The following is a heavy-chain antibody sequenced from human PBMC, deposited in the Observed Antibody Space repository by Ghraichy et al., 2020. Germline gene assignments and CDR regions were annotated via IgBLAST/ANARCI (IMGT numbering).Heavy chain of an antibody. J-gene: IGHJ6*03. CDR2: ISAYNGHT. V-gene: IGHV1-18*01. CDR1: GYSFSSCG. D-gene: IGHD2-15*01. CDR3: ARYCIGSSYYYHYMDV. Sequence: ASVKVSCTASGYSFSSCGISWVRQAPGQGLEWMGWISAYNGHTNYAQRLQGRVTMTTDTFTSTAYMELRSLRSDDTAIYYCARYCIGSSYYYHYMDVWGKGTTVTVSS.